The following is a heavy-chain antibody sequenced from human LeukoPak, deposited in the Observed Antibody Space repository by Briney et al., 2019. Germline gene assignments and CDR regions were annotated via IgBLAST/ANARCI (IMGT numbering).Heavy chain of an antibody. J-gene: IGHJ4*02. D-gene: IGHD6-19*01. CDR1: GYTFTGYY. CDR2: INPNSGGT. V-gene: IGHV1-2*02. Sequence: ASVKVSCKASGYTFTGYYMHWVRQAPGQGLEWMGWINPNSGGTNYAQKFQGRVTMTRDTSISTAYMELSRLRSDDTAVYYCARGGDHYSSGWYGPGDYWGQGTLVTVSS. CDR3: ARGGDHYSSGWYGPGDY.